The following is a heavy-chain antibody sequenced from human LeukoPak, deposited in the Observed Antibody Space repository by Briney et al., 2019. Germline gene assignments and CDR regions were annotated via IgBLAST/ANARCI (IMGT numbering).Heavy chain of an antibody. CDR1: GYSFTSYW. CDR2: IYPGDSDT. CDR3: ARRGRYSYGSYFDY. J-gene: IGHJ4*02. V-gene: IGHV5-51*01. Sequence: GESLKISCKGSGYSFTSYWISWVRQVPGKGLEWMGIIYPGDSDTAYSPSFQGQVTVSADKSITTAYLQWSSLKASDTAMYYCARRGRYSYGSYFDYWGQGTLVTVSS. D-gene: IGHD5-18*01.